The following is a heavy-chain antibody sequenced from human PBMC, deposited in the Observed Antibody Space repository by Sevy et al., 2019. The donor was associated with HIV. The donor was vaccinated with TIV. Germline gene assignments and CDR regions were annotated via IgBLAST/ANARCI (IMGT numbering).Heavy chain of an antibody. V-gene: IGHV3-33*01. J-gene: IGHJ4*02. Sequence: LSLTCAASGFTFSNYGMHWVRQAPGKGLEWVAVIWNDGSNKYYADSVKGQFTISRDNSKNTQYLQMNSLRVEDTAMYCCARGGDFNDRSAKRDFDYWGQGTLVTVSS. CDR3: ARGGDFNDRSAKRDFDY. CDR2: IWNDGSNK. CDR1: GFTFSNYG. D-gene: IGHD3-22*01.